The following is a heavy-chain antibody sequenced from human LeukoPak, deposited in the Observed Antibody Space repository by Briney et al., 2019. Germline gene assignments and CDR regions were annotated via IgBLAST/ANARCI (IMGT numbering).Heavy chain of an antibody. V-gene: IGHV1-18*01. CDR3: ARDPGYSSSWEYYYYYGMDV. Sequence: GASVKVSCKASGYTFTSYGISWVRQAPGQGLDWMGWISAYNGNTNYAQKLQGRVTMTTDTSTSTAYMELRSLRSDDTAVYYCARDPGYSSSWEYYYYYGMDVWGQGTTVTVSS. CDR2: ISAYNGNT. CDR1: GYTFTSYG. D-gene: IGHD6-13*01. J-gene: IGHJ6*02.